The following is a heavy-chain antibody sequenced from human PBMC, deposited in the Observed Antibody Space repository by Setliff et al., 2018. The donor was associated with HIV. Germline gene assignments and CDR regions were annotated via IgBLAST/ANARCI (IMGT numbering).Heavy chain of an antibody. D-gene: IGHD6-19*01. CDR2: IYYSGST. CDR3: ARESTDSSGYYRGYFDY. J-gene: IGHJ4*02. Sequence: PSETLSLTCAVYGGSFSGYYWSWIRQPPGKGLEWIGYIYYSGSTYYNPSLESRVTISVDTSKNQFSLKLSSVTAADTAVYYCARESTDSSGYYRGYFDYWGQGTLVTVSS. V-gene: IGHV4-34*01. CDR1: GGSFSGYY.